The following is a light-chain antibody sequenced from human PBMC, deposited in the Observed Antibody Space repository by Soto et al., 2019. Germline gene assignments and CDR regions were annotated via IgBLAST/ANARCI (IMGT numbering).Light chain of an antibody. CDR2: DAS. CDR1: QDIKYY. Sequence: DLQMTQSPSSLSVSIGDRVTITCQASQDIKYYLNWYQQKPGKAPKLLIYDASNLETGVPSRFSGSGSGTDFTFTISNLQPEDIATYYCQQYDNLITFGQGTRLEIK. J-gene: IGKJ5*01. V-gene: IGKV1-33*01. CDR3: QQYDNLIT.